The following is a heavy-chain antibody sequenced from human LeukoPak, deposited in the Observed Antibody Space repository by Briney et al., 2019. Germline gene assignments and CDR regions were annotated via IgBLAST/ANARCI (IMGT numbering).Heavy chain of an antibody. CDR3: ARWAYYYDSSGYSQDAFDI. J-gene: IGHJ3*02. Sequence: GGSLRLSCATSGFTFNSYSMNWVRQAPGKGLEWVSSISSSNSYIYYVDSVRGRFTISRDNAKNSLYLQMNSLRAEDTAVYYCARWAYYYDSSGYSQDAFDIWGQGTMVTVSS. CDR2: ISSSNSYI. CDR1: GFTFNSYS. V-gene: IGHV3-21*01. D-gene: IGHD3-22*01.